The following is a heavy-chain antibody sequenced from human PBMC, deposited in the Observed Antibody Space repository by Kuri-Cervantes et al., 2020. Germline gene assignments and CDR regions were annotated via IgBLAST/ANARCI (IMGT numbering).Heavy chain of an antibody. D-gene: IGHD2-15*01. J-gene: IGHJ5*02. CDR2: IYWDDDK. V-gene: IGHV2-5*02. CDR3: AHRLEYCRGGSCYGWFDP. CDR1: GFSHSTSGVG. Sequence: SGPPLVKPTQTLTLTCTFPGFSHSTSGVGVGWIRQPPGKALEWLALIYWDDDKRYSPSLKRRLTITKDTSKNPVVLTMTNMDPVDTAAYYCAHRLEYCRGGSCYGWFDPWGQGTLVTVSS.